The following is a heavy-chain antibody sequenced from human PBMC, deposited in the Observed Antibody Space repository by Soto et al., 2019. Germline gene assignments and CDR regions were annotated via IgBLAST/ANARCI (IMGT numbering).Heavy chain of an antibody. CDR2: IDPSDSYT. CDR1: GYSFTSHW. J-gene: IGHJ2*01. CDR3: ARGDTALSYWCFDL. V-gene: IGHV5-10-1*01. D-gene: IGHD5-18*01. Sequence: EVQLVQSGAEVKKPGESLRISCKGSGYSFTSHWISWVRQMPGKGLEWMGRIDPSDSYTSYSPSFQGHVTISADKSISTVYLQWSSLKASDTATYYCARGDTALSYWCFDLWGRGTLVTVSS.